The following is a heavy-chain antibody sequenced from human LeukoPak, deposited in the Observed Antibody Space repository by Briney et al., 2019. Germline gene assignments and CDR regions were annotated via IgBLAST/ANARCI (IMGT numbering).Heavy chain of an antibody. V-gene: IGHV3-48*03. Sequence: GGSLRLSCAASGFTFSSYEMKWVRQAPGKGLEWVSYISSSGSTIYYADSVKGRFTISRDNAKNSLYLQMNSLRAEDTAVYYCARDTRRYSSGWYTYFDYWGQGTLVTVSS. D-gene: IGHD6-19*01. CDR2: ISSSGSTI. CDR1: GFTFSSYE. CDR3: ARDTRRYSSGWYTYFDY. J-gene: IGHJ4*02.